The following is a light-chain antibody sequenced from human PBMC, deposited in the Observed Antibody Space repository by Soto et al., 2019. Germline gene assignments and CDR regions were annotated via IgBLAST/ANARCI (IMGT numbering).Light chain of an antibody. CDR1: QSVSRH. CDR3: QQRSNWPLT. Sequence: IVLTHSPATLSFSPGEIATLSFRASQSVSRHLAWYQQKPGQAPRLLIYDASNRATGIPARFSGSGSGTDFTLTISSLEPEDFAVYYCQQRSNWPLTFGQGTKVDIK. CDR2: DAS. V-gene: IGKV3-11*01. J-gene: IGKJ1*01.